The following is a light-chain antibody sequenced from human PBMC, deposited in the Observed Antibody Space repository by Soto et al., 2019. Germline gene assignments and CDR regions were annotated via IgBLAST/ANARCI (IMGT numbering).Light chain of an antibody. J-gene: IGKJ2*02. CDR2: AAS. CDR1: QSISTY. Sequence: DIQMTQSPSSLSASVGDRVTITCRASQSISTYLNWYQQKPGKAPTFLISAASSLQSGVPSRFSGSGSGTDFTLTISSLQPEDFAIYYCQQSYSVPCTFGQGTKVDIK. CDR3: QQSYSVPCT. V-gene: IGKV1-39*01.